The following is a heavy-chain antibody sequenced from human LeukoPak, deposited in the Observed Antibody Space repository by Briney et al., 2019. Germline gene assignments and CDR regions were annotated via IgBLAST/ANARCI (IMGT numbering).Heavy chain of an antibody. V-gene: IGHV4-61*02. CDR1: GGSISSGSYY. CDR2: IYTSGST. J-gene: IGHJ5*02. CDR3: ARGGSHWFDP. Sequence: SETLSLTCTVSGGSISSGSYYWSWIRQPAGKGLEWIGRIYTSGSTNYNPSLKSRVTISVDTSKNQFSLKLSSVTAADTAVYYWARGGSHWFDPWGQGTLVTVSS. D-gene: IGHD3-10*01.